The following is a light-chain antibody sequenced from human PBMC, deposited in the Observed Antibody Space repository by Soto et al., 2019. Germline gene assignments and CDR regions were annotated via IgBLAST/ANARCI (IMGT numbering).Light chain of an antibody. CDR1: QSVTSSY. CDR2: AAS. Sequence: EIVLTQSPGTLSLSPWERATLSCRASQSVTSSYLAWYRQNPGQPPRLLIYAASRRATAIPGRFIGSGSGTDFTLTISRLEPEDFSVYYCQQYGTSPGTFGQGTKVEIK. J-gene: IGKJ1*01. CDR3: QQYGTSPGT. V-gene: IGKV3-20*01.